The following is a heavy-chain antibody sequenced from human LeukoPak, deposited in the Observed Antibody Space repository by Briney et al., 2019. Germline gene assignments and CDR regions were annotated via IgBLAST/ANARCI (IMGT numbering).Heavy chain of an antibody. J-gene: IGHJ3*02. CDR2: IKSKTDGGTT. Sequence: GGSLRLSCAASGFTVSNAWMSWVRQAPGKGLEWVGRIKSKTDGGTTDYAAPVKGRFTISRDDSKNTLYLQMNSLKTEDTAVYYCTTDPSGGRFLEWLLNAFDIWGQGTMVTVSS. CDR3: TTDPSGGRFLEWLLNAFDI. D-gene: IGHD3-3*01. CDR1: GFTVSNAW. V-gene: IGHV3-15*01.